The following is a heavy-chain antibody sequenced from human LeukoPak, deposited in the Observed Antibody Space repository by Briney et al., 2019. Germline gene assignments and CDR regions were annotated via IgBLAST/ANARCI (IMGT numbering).Heavy chain of an antibody. CDR1: GGSFSGYY. V-gene: IGHV4-34*01. D-gene: IGHD6-6*01. CDR3: ARGQYSSSSADWYFDL. Sequence: PSETLSLTCAVYGGSFSGYYWSWIRQPPGKGLEWIGEINHSGSTNNNPSLKSRVTISVDTSKNQFSLKLSSVTAADTAVYYCARGQYSSSSADWYFDLWGRGTLVTVSS. J-gene: IGHJ2*01. CDR2: INHSGST.